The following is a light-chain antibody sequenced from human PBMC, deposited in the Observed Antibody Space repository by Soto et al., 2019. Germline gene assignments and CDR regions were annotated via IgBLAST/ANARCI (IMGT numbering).Light chain of an antibody. CDR3: SSYAGSNNLV. V-gene: IGLV2-8*01. J-gene: IGLJ3*02. CDR2: EVS. Sequence: QSVLTQPPSASGSPGQSVTISCTGTSSDVGDYNYVSWYQQHPGKAPKLMIYEVSKRPSGVPDRFSGSKSGNTASLTVSGLQAEDEADYYCSSYAGSNNLVFGGGTTLTVL. CDR1: SSDVGDYNY.